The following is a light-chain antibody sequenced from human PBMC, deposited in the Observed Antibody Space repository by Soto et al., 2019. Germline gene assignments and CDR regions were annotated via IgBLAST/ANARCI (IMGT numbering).Light chain of an antibody. CDR3: QQNYNTLT. Sequence: DIQMTQSPSSLSASVGDRVTITCRASQSISSYLHWYQQKPGKAPRLLIYAASTLQSGVPSRCSGSGSGTHFTLTISSLQPEDFATYYCQQNYNTLTFGGGTRVEIK. CDR2: AAS. CDR1: QSISSY. J-gene: IGKJ4*01. V-gene: IGKV1-39*01.